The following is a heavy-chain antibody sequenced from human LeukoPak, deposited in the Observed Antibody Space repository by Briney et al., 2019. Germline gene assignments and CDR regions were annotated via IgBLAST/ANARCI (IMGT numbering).Heavy chain of an antibody. CDR3: ARDGGGYDS. D-gene: IGHD5-24*01. CDR1: GFTFSTYW. CDR2: IKEDGSRQ. Sequence: GGSLRLSCAASGFTFSTYWMSWVRQTPGKGLEWVANIKEDGSRQYYVDSVKGRFTISRDNAKNSLYLQMDSLRVEDTAVYYCARDGGGYDSWGQGTLVTVSS. J-gene: IGHJ5*01. V-gene: IGHV3-7*01.